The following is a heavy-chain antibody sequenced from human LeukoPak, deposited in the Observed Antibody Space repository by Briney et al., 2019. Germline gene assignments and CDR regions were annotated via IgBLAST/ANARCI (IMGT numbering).Heavy chain of an antibody. CDR3: AKVAPGQLVKGDAFDI. Sequence: GGSLRLSCAASGSTFSSYSMNWVRQAPGKGLEWVSSISSSSSYIYYADSVKGRFTISRDNAKNSLYLQMNSLRAEDTAVYYCAKVAPGQLVKGDAFDIWGQGTMVTVSS. D-gene: IGHD6-13*01. J-gene: IGHJ3*02. CDR2: ISSSSSYI. CDR1: GSTFSSYS. V-gene: IGHV3-21*01.